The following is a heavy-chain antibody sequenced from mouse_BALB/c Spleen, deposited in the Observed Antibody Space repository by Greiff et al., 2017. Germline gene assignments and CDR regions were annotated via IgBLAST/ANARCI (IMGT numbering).Heavy chain of an antibody. CDR2: IYYSGTI. V-gene: IGHV3-5*02. D-gene: IGHD2-1*01. Sequence: EVQLQESGPGLVKPSQTVSLTCTVTGISITTGNYRWSWIRQFPGNKLEWIGYIYYSGTITYNPSLTSRTTITRDTSKNQFFLEMNSLTAEDTATYYCARIYYGNYVGYFDYWGQGTTLTDSS. CDR3: ARIYYGNYVGYFDY. CDR1: GISITTGNYR. J-gene: IGHJ2*01.